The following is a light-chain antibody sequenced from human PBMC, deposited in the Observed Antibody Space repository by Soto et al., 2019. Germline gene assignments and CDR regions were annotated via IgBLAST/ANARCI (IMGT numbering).Light chain of an antibody. J-gene: IGKJ5*01. CDR1: QDINNY. CDR3: QQFDNLPFT. CDR2: DSS. V-gene: IGKV1-33*01. Sequence: DIQMTQSPSSLSASVGDRVTIICQASQDINNYLNWYQQKPGKAPKLLIYDSSNLEIGVPSRFSGSGYGTRFSFTISSLQPVDIATYYCQQFDNLPFTFGQGTRLEIK.